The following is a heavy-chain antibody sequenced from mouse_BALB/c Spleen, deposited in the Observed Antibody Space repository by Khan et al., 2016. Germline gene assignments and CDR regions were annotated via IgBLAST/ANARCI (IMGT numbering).Heavy chain of an antibody. J-gene: IGHJ4*01. CDR1: GYSITSDYA. V-gene: IGHV3-2*02. CDR3: ARSGYGSKDAMDY. Sequence: EVQLQESGPGLVKPSQSLSLTCTVTGYSITSDYAWNWIRQFPGNKLEWMGYISYSGSTSYNPSLKSRISITRDTSNNQFFLQLNSVTSEDTATCYCARSGYGSKDAMDYWGQGTSVTVSS. CDR2: ISYSGST. D-gene: IGHD1-1*01.